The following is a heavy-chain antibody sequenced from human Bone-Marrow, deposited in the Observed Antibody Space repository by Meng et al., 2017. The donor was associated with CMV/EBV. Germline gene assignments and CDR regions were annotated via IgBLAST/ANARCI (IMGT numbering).Heavy chain of an antibody. CDR3: ARDEPYYYDSSGRSNFDH. D-gene: IGHD3-22*01. V-gene: IGHV3-66*02. Sequence: GESLKISCAASGFTVSSNYMSWVRQAPGKGLEWVSVIYSGGSTYYADPVKGRVTISRDNSTNTLYLQMNSLRAEDTAVYYCARDEPYYYDSSGRSNFDHWGQGTLVTVSS. CDR1: GFTVSSNY. CDR2: IYSGGST. J-gene: IGHJ4*02.